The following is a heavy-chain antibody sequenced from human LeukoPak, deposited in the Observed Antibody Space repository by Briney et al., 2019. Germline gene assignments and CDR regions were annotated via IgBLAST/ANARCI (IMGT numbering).Heavy chain of an antibody. D-gene: IGHD3-22*01. Sequence: GGSLRLSCAASGFTFDDYAMHWVRQAPGKGLEWVSGISWNSSSIGYADSVKGRFTISRDNAKNSLYLQMNSLRAEDMALYYCAKDIRNYYDSSGYPDAFDIWGQGTMVTVSS. J-gene: IGHJ3*02. CDR3: AKDIRNYYDSSGYPDAFDI. V-gene: IGHV3-9*03. CDR2: ISWNSSSI. CDR1: GFTFDDYA.